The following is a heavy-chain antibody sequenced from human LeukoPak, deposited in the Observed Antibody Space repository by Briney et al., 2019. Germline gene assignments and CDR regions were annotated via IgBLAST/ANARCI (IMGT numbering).Heavy chain of an antibody. CDR1: GGTFSSYA. J-gene: IGHJ5*02. D-gene: IGHD2-15*01. V-gene: IGHV1-69*04. CDR2: IIPILGIA. CDR3: ARSAEEDFFSLNWFDP. Sequence: GSSVKVSCKASGGTFSSYAISWVRQAPGQGLEWMGRIIPILGIANYAQKFQGRVTITADKSTSTAYMELSSLRSEDTAVYYCARSAEEDFFSLNWFDPWGQGTLVTVSS.